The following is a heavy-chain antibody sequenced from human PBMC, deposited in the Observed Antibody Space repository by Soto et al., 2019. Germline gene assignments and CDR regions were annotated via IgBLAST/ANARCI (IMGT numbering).Heavy chain of an antibody. J-gene: IGHJ5*02. CDR2: IIPIFGTA. D-gene: IGHD3-22*01. CDR3: ARGWYYYDSSGYYSSSFWFDP. V-gene: IGHV1-69*13. Sequence: GASVKVSCKASGGTFSSYAISWVRQAPGQGLEWMGGIIPIFGTANYAQKFQGRVTITVDESTSTAYMELSSLRSEDTAVYYCARGWYYYDSSGYYSSSFWFDPWGQGTLVTVSS. CDR1: GGTFSSYA.